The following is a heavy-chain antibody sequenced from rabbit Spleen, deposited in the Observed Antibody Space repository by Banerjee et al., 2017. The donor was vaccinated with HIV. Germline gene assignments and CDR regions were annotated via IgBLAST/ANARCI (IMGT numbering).Heavy chain of an antibody. CDR1: GFSFSTSYY. V-gene: IGHV1S40*01. CDR3: ARDGAGGSYFNL. CDR2: IYAGSSNTI. J-gene: IGHJ4*01. Sequence: QSLEESGGDLVKPGASLTLTCTASGFSFSTSYYMCWVRQAAGKGLEWIACIYAGSSNTIYYASWAKGRFTISKTSSTTVDLKMTSLTAADTATYFCARDGAGGSYFNLWGPGTLVTVS. D-gene: IGHD8-1*01.